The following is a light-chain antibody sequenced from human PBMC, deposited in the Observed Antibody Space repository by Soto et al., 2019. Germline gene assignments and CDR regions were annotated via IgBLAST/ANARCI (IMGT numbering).Light chain of an antibody. CDR3: QQRSNWPST. V-gene: IGKV3-11*01. Sequence: EIVLTQSPATLSLSPGERATLSCRASQSVSSYLAWYQQKPGQAPRLLIYDASNSATGIPARFSVSGSGTDFALTISSLEPEDFAVYSCQQRSNWPSTFGGGTKVEIK. CDR2: DAS. J-gene: IGKJ4*01. CDR1: QSVSSY.